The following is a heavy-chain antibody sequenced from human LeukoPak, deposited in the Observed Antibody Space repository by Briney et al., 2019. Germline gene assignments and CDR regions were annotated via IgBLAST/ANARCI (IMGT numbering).Heavy chain of an antibody. Sequence: GGSLRLSCAASGIIFSNYAMHWVRQGPGKGLECISTISSDGGSTYYANSVKGRFTISRDNSKNTLYLQLGSLRAEDMAVYYCARGRQGAKTRYFDLWGRGTRVTVSS. D-gene: IGHD1-26*01. CDR3: ARGRQGAKTRYFDL. V-gene: IGHV3-64*01. CDR1: GIIFSNYA. J-gene: IGHJ2*01. CDR2: ISSDGGST.